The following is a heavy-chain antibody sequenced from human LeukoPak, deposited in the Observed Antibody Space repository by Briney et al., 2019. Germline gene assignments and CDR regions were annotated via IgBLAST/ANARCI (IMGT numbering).Heavy chain of an antibody. J-gene: IGHJ4*02. CDR1: GYTFTGYY. CDR2: INPNSGDT. D-gene: IGHD5-18*01. CDR3: ARGSGFRGYSYGSLDY. Sequence: ASVKVSCKASGYTFTGYYMHWVRQAPGQGLEWMGWINPNSGDTNYAQKFQGWVTMTRDTSISTAYMELSRLRSDDTAVYYCARGSGFRGYSYGSLDYWGQGTLVTVSS. V-gene: IGHV1-2*04.